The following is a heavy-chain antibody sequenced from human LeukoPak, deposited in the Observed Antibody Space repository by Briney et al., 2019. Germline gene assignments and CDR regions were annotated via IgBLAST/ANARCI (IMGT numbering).Heavy chain of an antibody. J-gene: IGHJ4*02. CDR3: ARDHGYSGYDYYFDY. D-gene: IGHD5-12*01. CDR2: IWYDGSNQ. CDR1: GFTFSTYV. V-gene: IGHV3-33*01. Sequence: RTGGSLRLSCAASGFTFSTYVMHWVRQAPGKGLEWVAVIWYDGSNQNYADSVKGRFTISRDNSKNTLYLQMNSLRAEDTAVYYCARDHGYSGYDYYFDYWGQGTLVTVSS.